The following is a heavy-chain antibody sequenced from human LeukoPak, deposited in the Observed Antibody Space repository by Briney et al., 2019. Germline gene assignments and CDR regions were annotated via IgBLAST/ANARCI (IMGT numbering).Heavy chain of an antibody. Sequence: ASVKVSCKASGYTFTSYGISWVRQAPGQGLEWMGWISAYNGNTNYAQKLQGRVTMTTDTSTSTAYMERRSLRSDDAAVYYCARVLMGKYYYGSGSYSWFDPWGQGTLVTVSS. CDR3: ARVLMGKYYYGSGSYSWFDP. V-gene: IGHV1-18*01. D-gene: IGHD3-10*01. J-gene: IGHJ5*02. CDR1: GYTFTSYG. CDR2: ISAYNGNT.